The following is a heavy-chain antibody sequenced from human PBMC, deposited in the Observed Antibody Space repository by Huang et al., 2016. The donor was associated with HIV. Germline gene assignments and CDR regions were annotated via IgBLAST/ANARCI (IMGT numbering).Heavy chain of an antibody. CDR3: ARGGPHYDYALDY. CDR2: MYTGGSS. CDR1: GFSVSNSY. D-gene: IGHD3-10*01. Sequence: EVQLVETGGGLIQPGGSLRLSCAVSGFSVSNSYMTWVRPAPGKGLDWLAVMYTGGSSYSADSGSVRGRITISRDNSKNELYLEMNNLRAEDTAVYYCARGGPHYDYALDYWGQGTLVTVSS. V-gene: IGHV3-53*02. J-gene: IGHJ4*02.